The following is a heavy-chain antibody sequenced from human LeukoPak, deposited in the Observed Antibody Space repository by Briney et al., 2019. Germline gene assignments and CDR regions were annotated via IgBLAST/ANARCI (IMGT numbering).Heavy chain of an antibody. CDR1: GFTFSSYS. J-gene: IGHJ5*02. CDR2: ISSSSSYI. V-gene: IGHV3-21*01. Sequence: GGSLRLSCAASGFTFSSYSMNWVRQAPGKGLEWVSSISSSSSYIYYADSVKGRFTISRDNAKNSLYLQMNSLRAEDTAVYYCARDFSSIAARRSWFDPWGQGTLVTVSS. D-gene: IGHD6-6*01. CDR3: ARDFSSIAARRSWFDP.